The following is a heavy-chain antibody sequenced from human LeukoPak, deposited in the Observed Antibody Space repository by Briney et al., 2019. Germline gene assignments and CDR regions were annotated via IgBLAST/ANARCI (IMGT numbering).Heavy chain of an antibody. CDR2: ISWNSGSI. CDR3: AKESPAVRGVID. V-gene: IGHV3-9*01. CDR1: GFTFYDYA. D-gene: IGHD3-10*01. Sequence: GRSLRLSCAASGFTFYDYAMHWVRQAPGKGLEWVSGISWNSGSIGYADSVKGRFTISRDNSKNTLYLQMNSLRAEDTAVYYCAKESPAVRGVIDWGQGTLVTVSS. J-gene: IGHJ4*02.